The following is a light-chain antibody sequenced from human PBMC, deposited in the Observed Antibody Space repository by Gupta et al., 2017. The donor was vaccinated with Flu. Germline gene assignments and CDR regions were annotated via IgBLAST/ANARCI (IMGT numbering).Light chain of an antibody. CDR3: QQDDTWPYT. V-gene: IGKV3-15*01. J-gene: IGKJ2*01. CDR2: GAV. Sequence: PDTLSVSPGERATLSCMASLIIYGRLAWYQQKPGQAPRLLMSGAVTRASAIPARFSGSGSATELTLTINSLQSEDSAVYYCQQDDTWPYTFVQGTRVEIK. CDR1: LIIYGR.